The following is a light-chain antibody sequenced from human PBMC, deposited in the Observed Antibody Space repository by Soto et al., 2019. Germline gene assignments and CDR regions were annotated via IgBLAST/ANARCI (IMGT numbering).Light chain of an antibody. CDR1: QSLVYSDGNSY. CDR2: QVS. CDR3: MQATQSRT. V-gene: IGKV2-24*01. J-gene: IGKJ5*01. Sequence: DIVLTQTPLSSPVTLGQPASISCRSSQSLVYSDGNSYLSWLQQRPGQPLRLLIYQVSERFSGVPDRFSGRGAGTDFTLKISRVEPEDVGVYYCMQATQSRTVGQGTRLEI.